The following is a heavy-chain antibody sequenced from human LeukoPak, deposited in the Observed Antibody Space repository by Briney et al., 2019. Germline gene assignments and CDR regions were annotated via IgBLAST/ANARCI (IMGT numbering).Heavy chain of an antibody. CDR1: GYTFSRCG. CDR3: ARGISQLDWFDP. D-gene: IGHD6-6*01. J-gene: IGHJ5*02. CDR2: ISDYSGKT. V-gene: IGHV1-18*01. Sequence: ASVKVSCKASGYTFSRCGISWVRQAPGQGPEWMGWISDYSGKTNYAQKFQGRVTMTTDTSTSTAYMELRSLRSDDTAVYYCARGISQLDWFDPWGQGTPVTVSS.